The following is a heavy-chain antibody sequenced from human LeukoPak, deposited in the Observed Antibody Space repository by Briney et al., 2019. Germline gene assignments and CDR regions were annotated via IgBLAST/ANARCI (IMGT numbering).Heavy chain of an antibody. D-gene: IGHD3-10*01. Sequence: GGSLTLSCAGSGFTFSSYAMSWVRQAPGKGLEWVSGISDTGGSTYYADSVKGRFTFSRDNSKNTMYLQMNSLRAEDTAVYYCAKSRPGPYFDYWGQGTLVTVSS. CDR2: ISDTGGST. J-gene: IGHJ4*02. CDR1: GFTFSSYA. V-gene: IGHV3-23*01. CDR3: AKSRPGPYFDY.